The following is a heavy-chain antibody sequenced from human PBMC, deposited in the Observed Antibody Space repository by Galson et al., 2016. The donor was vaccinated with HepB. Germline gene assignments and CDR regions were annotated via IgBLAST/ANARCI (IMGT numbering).Heavy chain of an antibody. D-gene: IGHD2-21*02. CDR1: GGTFSSYA. CDR3: ASPPPWVTLGLDY. V-gene: IGHV1-69*13. Sequence: SVKVSCKASGGTFSSYAISWVRQAPGQGLEWMGGIIPIFGTANYAQRFQGRFTITADESTSTAYMELSSLRSEDTAMYYCASPPPWVTLGLDYWGQGTLVTVSS. J-gene: IGHJ4*02. CDR2: IIPIFGTA.